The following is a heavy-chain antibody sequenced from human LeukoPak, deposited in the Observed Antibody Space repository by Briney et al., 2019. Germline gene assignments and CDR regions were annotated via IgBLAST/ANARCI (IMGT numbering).Heavy chain of an antibody. CDR2: IRYDGSNK. CDR1: GFTFSSYG. J-gene: IGHJ3*02. D-gene: IGHD3-3*01. V-gene: IGHV3-30*02. Sequence: PGGSLRLSCAASGFTFSSYGMHWVRQAPGKGLEWVAFIRYDGSNKYYADSVKGRFTISRDNSKNTLYLQMNSLRAEDTAVYYCAKTGDDFWTGGAFDIWGQGTMVTVSS. CDR3: AKTGDDFWTGGAFDI.